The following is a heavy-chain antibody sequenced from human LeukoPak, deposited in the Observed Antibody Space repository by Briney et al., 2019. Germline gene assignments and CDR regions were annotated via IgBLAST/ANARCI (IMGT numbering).Heavy chain of an antibody. Sequence: GGSLRLSCAASGFVFSNNWMYWVRQAPGRGLVWVSSINSDGSSIAYADFVRGRFTISRDNAKNTLFLQMNSLTVEDTAMYYCGKDLSWGSTDYWGQGTLVTVSS. J-gene: IGHJ4*02. CDR2: INSDGSSI. CDR1: GFVFSNNW. CDR3: GKDLSWGSTDY. V-gene: IGHV3-74*01. D-gene: IGHD6-13*01.